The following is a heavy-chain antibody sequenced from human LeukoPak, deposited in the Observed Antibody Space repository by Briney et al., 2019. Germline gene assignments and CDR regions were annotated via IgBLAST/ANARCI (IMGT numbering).Heavy chain of an antibody. J-gene: IGHJ6*03. CDR3: ARGGSSWYSPRYYYYYMDV. V-gene: IGHV3-11*04. D-gene: IGHD6-13*01. CDR1: GFTLSGYY. CDR2: ISSSGSTI. Sequence: SGGSLRLSCAASGFTLSGYYMSWIRQAPGKGLEWVSYISSSGSTIYYADSVKGRFTISRDNAKNSLYLQMNSLRAEDTAVYYCARGGSSWYSPRYYYYYMDVWGKGTTVTVSS.